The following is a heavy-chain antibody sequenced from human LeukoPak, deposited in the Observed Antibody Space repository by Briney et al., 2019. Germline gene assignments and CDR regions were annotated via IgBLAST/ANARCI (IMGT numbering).Heavy chain of an antibody. CDR1: GFTFSSYA. V-gene: IGHV3-30*04. D-gene: IGHD3-10*01. CDR3: AKEGAYYDSGSYIGHYMDI. CDR2: IRYDGTNK. J-gene: IGHJ6*03. Sequence: GRSLRLSCAASGFTFSSYAMHWVRQAPGKGLERVAFIRYDGTNKFYADSVKGRFTVSRDNSKNTLYLQMNSLRAEDTAVYFCAKEGAYYDSGSYIGHYMDIWGKGTTVTVSS.